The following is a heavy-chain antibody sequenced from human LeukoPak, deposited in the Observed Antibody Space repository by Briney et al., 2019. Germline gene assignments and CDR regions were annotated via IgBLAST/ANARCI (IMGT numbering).Heavy chain of an antibody. CDR1: GFTFSSYA. CDR3: AKDPNYYGSGVSLDYFDY. J-gene: IGHJ4*02. CDR2: ISGSGGST. D-gene: IGHD3-10*01. Sequence: GGSLRLSCAASGFTFSSYAMSWDRQAPGKGLEWVSAISGSGGSTYYADSVKGRFTISRDNSKNTLYLQMNSLRAEDTAVYYCAKDPNYYGSGVSLDYFDYWGQGTLVTVSS. V-gene: IGHV3-23*01.